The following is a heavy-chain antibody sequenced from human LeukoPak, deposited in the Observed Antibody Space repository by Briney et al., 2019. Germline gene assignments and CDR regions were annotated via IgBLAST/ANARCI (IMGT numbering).Heavy chain of an antibody. J-gene: IGHJ4*02. Sequence: PSETLSLTCAVYGGSFSGYYWSWIRQPPGKGLEWIGEINHSGSTNYNPSLKSRVTMSVDTSKNQFSLKLSSVTAADTAVYYCARDRYYYESSGYYRYWDYWGQGTLVTVSS. CDR2: INHSGST. V-gene: IGHV4-34*01. CDR1: GGSFSGYY. CDR3: ARDRYYYESSGYYRYWDY. D-gene: IGHD3-22*01.